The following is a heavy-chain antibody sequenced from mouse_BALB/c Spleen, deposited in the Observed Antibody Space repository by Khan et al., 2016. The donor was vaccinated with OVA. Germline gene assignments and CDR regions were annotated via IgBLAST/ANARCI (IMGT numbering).Heavy chain of an antibody. J-gene: IGHJ3*01. Sequence: EVELVESGGGLVQPGGSLKLSCAASAFTFSNYAMSWVRQTPEKRLEWVASISSGGSTYYPDSVKGRFTISRDNARNILYLQMSSLRSEDTAMYYCARDYWFAYWGQGTLVTVSA. CDR1: AFTFSNYA. V-gene: IGHV5-6-5*01. CDR2: ISSGGST. CDR3: ARDYWFAY.